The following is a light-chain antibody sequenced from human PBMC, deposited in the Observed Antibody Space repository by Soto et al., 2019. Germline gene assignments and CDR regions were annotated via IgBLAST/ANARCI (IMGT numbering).Light chain of an antibody. J-gene: IGKJ2*01. CDR3: QQYGRSPPFT. CDR2: GAS. CDR1: QSVSSTY. V-gene: IGKV3-20*01. Sequence: EIVLTQSPGTLSLSPGERATLSCRASQSVSSTYIAWYQQNPGQAPRLLIYGASSRATGIPDRFSGSGSGTDFTLTISRLEPEDFAAYFCQQYGRSPPFTFGQGTKVDIK.